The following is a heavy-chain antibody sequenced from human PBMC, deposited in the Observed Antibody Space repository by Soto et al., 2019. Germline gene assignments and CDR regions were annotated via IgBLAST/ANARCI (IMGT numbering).Heavy chain of an antibody. CDR1: GDSLSGYY. CDR3: ARKRILASGFYGMDV. D-gene: IGHD3-10*01. Sequence: SETLSLTCTVSGDSLSGYYWTWIRQPPGKGLEWIGYIYYSGSTNYNPSLKSRVTISVGTSKNQFSLKLNSVTAADTAVYYCARKRILASGFYGMDVWGQGTTVTVSS. V-gene: IGHV4-59*08. CDR2: IYYSGST. J-gene: IGHJ6*02.